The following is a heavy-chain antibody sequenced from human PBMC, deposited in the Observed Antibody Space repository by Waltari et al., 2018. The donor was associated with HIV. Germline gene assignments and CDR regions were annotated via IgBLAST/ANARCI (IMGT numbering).Heavy chain of an antibody. CDR1: GYTFTGYY. CDR3: ARPTTCTSHCPFDY. D-gene: IGHD2-2*01. CDR2: INPNSGGT. V-gene: IGHV1-2*06. J-gene: IGHJ4*02. Sequence: QVQLVQSGAEVKKPGASVKVSCKASGYTFTGYYMHWVRQAPGQGLEWMGRINPNSGGTNYAEKFQGRVTMTRDTSISTAYMELSRLRSDDTAVYYCARPTTCTSHCPFDYWGQGTLVTVSS.